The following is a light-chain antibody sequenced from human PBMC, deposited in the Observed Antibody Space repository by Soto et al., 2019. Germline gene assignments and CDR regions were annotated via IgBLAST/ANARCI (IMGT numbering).Light chain of an antibody. CDR3: SSYTSSSIYV. V-gene: IGLV2-14*01. Sequence: QSVLAQPASVSGSPGQPITISCTGTSSDVGGYNYVSWYQQHPGKAPKLMIYEVSNRPSGVSNRFSGSKSGNTASLTISGLQAEDEADYYCSSYTSSSIYVFGTGTKVTVL. CDR1: SSDVGGYNY. CDR2: EVS. J-gene: IGLJ1*01.